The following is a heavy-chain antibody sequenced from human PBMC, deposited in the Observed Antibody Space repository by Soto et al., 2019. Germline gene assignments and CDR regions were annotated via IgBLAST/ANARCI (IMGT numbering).Heavy chain of an antibody. D-gene: IGHD1-1*01. CDR2: ISSSSSTI. CDR3: VEGDAPVDV. Sequence: GGSLRLSCAASGFTFSSYSMNWVRQAPGKGLEWVSYISSSSSTIYYADSVKGRFTISRDNAKNSLYLQMNSLIAEETAVYYCVEGDAPVDVWGKGTTVTVSS. J-gene: IGHJ6*04. V-gene: IGHV3-48*01. CDR1: GFTFSSYS.